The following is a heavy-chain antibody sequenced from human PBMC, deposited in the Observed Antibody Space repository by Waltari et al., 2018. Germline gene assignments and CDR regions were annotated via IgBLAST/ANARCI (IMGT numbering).Heavy chain of an antibody. Sequence: QVQLVQSGAEVKKPGASVKVSCKASGYTFTSYYMHWVRQSPGQGLEWMGIINPSGGSTIYAQNFQGRVTMTRDTSTSTVYMELSSLRSEDTAVYDCARDTYSSSWYTWLLDYYYGMDVWGQGTTVTVSS. CDR3: ARDTYSSSWYTWLLDYYYGMDV. V-gene: IGHV1-46*01. CDR2: INPSGGST. CDR1: GYTFTSYY. D-gene: IGHD6-13*01. J-gene: IGHJ6*02.